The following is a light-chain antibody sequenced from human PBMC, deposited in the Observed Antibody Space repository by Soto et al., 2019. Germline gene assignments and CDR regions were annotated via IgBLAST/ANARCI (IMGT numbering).Light chain of an antibody. CDR3: MQALQAPLT. CDR2: LGS. CDR1: QSLLHNNGYNY. V-gene: IGKV2-28*01. Sequence: DTVMTQSPLSLPVTPGEPASISCRSSQSLLHNNGYNYLDWYLQKPGQSPQLLIYLGSNRASGVPDRFSGSGSGTDFTLKISRVEAEDVGVYYGMQALQAPLTFGGGTKVEIK. J-gene: IGKJ4*01.